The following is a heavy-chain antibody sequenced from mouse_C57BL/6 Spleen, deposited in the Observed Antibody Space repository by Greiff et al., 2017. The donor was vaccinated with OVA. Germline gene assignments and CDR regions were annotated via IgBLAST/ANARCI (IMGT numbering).Heavy chain of an antibody. CDR1: GFTFSDYG. CDR3: ARSYSYYFDY. V-gene: IGHV5-17*01. D-gene: IGHD1-1*01. Sequence: EVKVVESGGGLVKPGGSLKLSCAASGFTFSDYGMHWVRQAPEKGLEWVAYISSGSSTIYYADTVKGRFTISRDNAKNTLFLQMTSLRSEDTAIYYCARSYSYYFDYWGQGTTLTVSS. J-gene: IGHJ2*01. CDR2: ISSGSSTI.